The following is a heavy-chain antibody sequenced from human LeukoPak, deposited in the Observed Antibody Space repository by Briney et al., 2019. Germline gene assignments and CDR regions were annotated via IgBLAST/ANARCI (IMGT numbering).Heavy chain of an antibody. CDR1: GGSISSYY. CDR3: ASQYSSSYWGLKYFDY. J-gene: IGHJ4*02. Sequence: SETLSLTCTVSGGSISSYYWSWFRQPPGKGLEWIGYIYYSGSTNYNPSLKSRVTILVDKSKNQFSLKLSSVTAADTAVYYCASQYSSSYWGLKYFDYWGQGTLVTVSS. D-gene: IGHD6-13*01. CDR2: IYYSGST. V-gene: IGHV4-59*12.